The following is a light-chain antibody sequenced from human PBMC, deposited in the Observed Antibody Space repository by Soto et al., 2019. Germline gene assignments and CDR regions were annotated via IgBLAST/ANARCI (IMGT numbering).Light chain of an antibody. CDR2: DAS. CDR3: QQRSSWPS. Sequence: DIVLTQSPAILSLSPGERATLSCRASQSVSTYLAWYQQKPGQAPRLLIYDASNRATGIPARFSGSGSGTDFTLTISSLEPEDVAVYHCQQRSSWPSFGQGARLEIK. CDR1: QSVSTY. J-gene: IGKJ5*01. V-gene: IGKV3-11*01.